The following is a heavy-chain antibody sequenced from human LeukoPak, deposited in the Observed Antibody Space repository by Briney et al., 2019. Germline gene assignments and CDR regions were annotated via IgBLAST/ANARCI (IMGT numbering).Heavy chain of an antibody. D-gene: IGHD3-3*01. J-gene: IGHJ4*02. Sequence: GGSLRLSCAASGFTFSSYAMHWVRQPPGKGLEWVAVISYDGSNKYYADSVKGRFTISRDDSKNTLYLQMNSLRAEDTAVYYCASEIIFGSFDYWGQGTLVTVSS. CDR3: ASEIIFGSFDY. CDR2: ISYDGSNK. V-gene: IGHV3-30*04. CDR1: GFTFSSYA.